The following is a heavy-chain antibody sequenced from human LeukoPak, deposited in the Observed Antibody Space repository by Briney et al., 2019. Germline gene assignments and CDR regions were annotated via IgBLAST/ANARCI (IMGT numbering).Heavy chain of an antibody. CDR1: GFTFRDYA. CDR3: ARIWSARDWFDP. CDR2: IKKRSAAT. V-gene: IGHV3-11*01. J-gene: IGHJ5*02. Sequence: GSLRLSCAASGFTFRDYAMTWIRQAPGKGLEWISYIKKRSAATYYADSVTGRFVISRDDAKNSVYLHLTNLRAEDTATYFCARIWSARDWFDPWGQGT. D-gene: IGHD1-1*01.